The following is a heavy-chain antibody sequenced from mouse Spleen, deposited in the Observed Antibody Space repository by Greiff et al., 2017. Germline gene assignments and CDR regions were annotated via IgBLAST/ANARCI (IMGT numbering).Heavy chain of an antibody. CDR2: IDPSDSYT. J-gene: IGHJ3*01. D-gene: IGHD2-10*01. V-gene: IGHV1-69*01. CDR1: GYTFTSYW. Sequence: QVQLKQSGAELVMPGASVKLSCKASGYTFTSYWMHWVKQRPGQGLEWIGEIDPSDSYTNYNEKFKSKATLTVDKSSSTAYMQLSSLTSEDSAVYYCARSYYGGFAYWGQGTLVTVSA. CDR3: ARSYYGGFAY.